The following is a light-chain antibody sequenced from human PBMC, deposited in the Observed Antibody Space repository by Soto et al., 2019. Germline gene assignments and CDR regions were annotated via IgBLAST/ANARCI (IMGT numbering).Light chain of an antibody. CDR3: QQLFIYPPT. V-gene: IGKV1-9*01. Sequence: DIQMTQSPSTLSGSVGDRVTITCRASQAIINYLAWYQQKPGKAPQLLIYGASTLQSGVPSRFSGSGSGTHFTLTVSSLQPEDFATYYCQQLFIYPPTFGPGTKVDIK. CDR2: GAS. J-gene: IGKJ3*01. CDR1: QAIINY.